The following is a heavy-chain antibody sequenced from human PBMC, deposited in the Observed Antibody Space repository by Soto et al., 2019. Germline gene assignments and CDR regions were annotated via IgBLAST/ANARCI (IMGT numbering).Heavy chain of an antibody. D-gene: IGHD6-25*01. J-gene: IGHJ5*02. Sequence: GGSLRLSCTASGFTFSHYALHWLRQTPGKGLEWVAYISYHGNTEKYADSVKGRFTISRDDYKKEVYLQMNSLRIEDTAVYYCARVGLNVFRAANDSYNWFEPWGQGTLVTVSS. V-gene: IGHV3-30*04. CDR3: ARVGLNVFRAANDSYNWFEP. CDR1: GFTFSHYA. CDR2: ISYHGNTE.